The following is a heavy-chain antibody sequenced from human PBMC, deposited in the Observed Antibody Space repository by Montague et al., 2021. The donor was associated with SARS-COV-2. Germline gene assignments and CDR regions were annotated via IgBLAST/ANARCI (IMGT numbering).Heavy chain of an antibody. D-gene: IGHD3-10*01. CDR3: ARLRDGVVPSPILGVGPYYSYYYMDV. Sequence: SETVSLTCAVHGTSLSGYYWNWIRQPPGKGLEWIGEINHGGSTKYSPSLKSRLTISADTSKNQFSLKLTSVAAADTAVYYCARLRDGVVPSPILGVGPYYSYYYMDVWGRGTTVTVSS. CDR2: INHGGST. CDR1: GTSLSGYY. V-gene: IGHV4-34*01. J-gene: IGHJ6*03.